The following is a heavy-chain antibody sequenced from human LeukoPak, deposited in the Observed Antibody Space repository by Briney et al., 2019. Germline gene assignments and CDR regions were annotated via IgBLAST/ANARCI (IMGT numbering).Heavy chain of an antibody. V-gene: IGHV1-2*06. D-gene: IGHD3-22*01. CDR2: INPNSGGT. CDR3: ARERGSGYRDFDY. CDR1: GYTFTGYY. J-gene: IGHJ4*02. Sequence: GASVKVSCKASGYTFTGYYMHWVRQAPGQGLVWMGRINPNSGGTNYAQKFQGRVTMTRDTSISTAYMELSRLRSDDTAVYYCARERGSGYRDFDYWGQGTLVTVSS.